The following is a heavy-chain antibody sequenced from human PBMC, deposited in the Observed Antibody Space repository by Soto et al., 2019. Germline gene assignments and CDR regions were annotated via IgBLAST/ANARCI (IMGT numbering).Heavy chain of an antibody. CDR3: VGSPSGSNTWESQLDF. CDR1: GASISSSRYY. V-gene: IGHV4-39*01. Sequence: QPQLQESGPGLLKPSETLSLTCTVSGASISSSRYYWGWIRQPPGKGLEWIGNIYNNGGTYYNPSLTSRAAISVDTSKNQFSLKLNSVTAADTAVYYGVGSPSGSNTWESQLDFWGQGTLVTVSS. D-gene: IGHD3-10*01. J-gene: IGHJ4*02. CDR2: IYNNGGT.